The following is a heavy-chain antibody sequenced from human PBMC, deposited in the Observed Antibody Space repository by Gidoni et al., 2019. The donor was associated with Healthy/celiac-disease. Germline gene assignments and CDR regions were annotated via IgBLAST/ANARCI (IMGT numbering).Heavy chain of an antibody. Sequence: EVQLVESGGGLVQPGRSLRISCAASGFTFDDYAMHWVRQAPGKGMEWVSGISWNSGSIGYADSVKGRFTISRDNAKNSLYLQMNSLRAEDTALYYCAKDKIDLSSSPISTYGMDVWGQGTTVTVSS. V-gene: IGHV3-9*01. CDR2: ISWNSGSI. D-gene: IGHD6-6*01. CDR3: AKDKIDLSSSPISTYGMDV. CDR1: GFTFDDYA. J-gene: IGHJ6*02.